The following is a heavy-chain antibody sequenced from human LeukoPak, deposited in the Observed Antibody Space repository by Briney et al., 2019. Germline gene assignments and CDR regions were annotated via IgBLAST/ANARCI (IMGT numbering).Heavy chain of an antibody. J-gene: IGHJ4*02. D-gene: IGHD3-3*01. V-gene: IGHV3-30-3*01. CDR1: GFTFSSYA. CDR2: ISYDGSNK. Sequence: GRSLRLSCAASGFTFSSYAMHWVRQAPGKGLEWVAVISYDGSNKYYADSVKGRFTISRDNSKNTLYLQMNSLRAEDTAVYYCASGANDFWSGYYVRAIDYWGQGTLVTVSS. CDR3: ASGANDFWSGYYVRAIDY.